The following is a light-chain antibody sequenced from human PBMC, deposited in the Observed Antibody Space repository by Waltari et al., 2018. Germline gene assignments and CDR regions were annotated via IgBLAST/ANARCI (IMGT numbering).Light chain of an antibody. CDR2: SND. J-gene: IGLJ2*01. CDR1: SSNIGRPY. CDR3: AAWDDSLSGRVI. Sequence: QSVLTQPPSASGTPGQRVTISCSGSSSNIGRPYVYCYQQLPGTAPKLLIYSNDQRSSGVPDRFSGSKSGTSASLAISGLRSEDEADYYCAAWDDSLSGRVIFGGGTKLTVL. V-gene: IGLV1-47*02.